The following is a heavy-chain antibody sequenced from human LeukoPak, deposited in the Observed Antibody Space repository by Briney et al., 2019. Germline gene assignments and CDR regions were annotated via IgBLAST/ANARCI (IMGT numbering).Heavy chain of an antibody. CDR1: GFTFSSYS. J-gene: IGHJ4*02. D-gene: IGHD6-19*01. V-gene: IGHV3-21*01. CDR2: ISSSSSYI. CDR3: AREDRYSSGWYYFDY. Sequence: GGSLRLSCAASGFTFSSYSMNWVRQAPGKGLEWVSSISSSSSYIYYADSVKGRFTISRDNAKNSLYLQMNSLRAEDTAVYYCAREDRYSSGWYYFDYWGQGTLVTVSS.